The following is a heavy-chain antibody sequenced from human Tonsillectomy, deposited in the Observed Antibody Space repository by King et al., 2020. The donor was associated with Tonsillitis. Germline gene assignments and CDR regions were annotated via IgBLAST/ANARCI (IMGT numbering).Heavy chain of an antibody. CDR1: GDSVSSNSAA. CDR2: TYYRSHWYN. D-gene: IGHD1-7*01. Sequence: VQLQQSGPGLVKPSQTLSLTCAISGDSVSSNSAAWNWIRQSPSRGLEWLGRTYYRSHWYNDYAVSVKSRVTINPATSKNQFSLQLNSVTPEDTAVSYCARDLSWNFPPYYYMDVWGKGTTVTVSS. J-gene: IGHJ6*03. CDR3: ARDLSWNFPPYYYMDV. V-gene: IGHV6-1*01.